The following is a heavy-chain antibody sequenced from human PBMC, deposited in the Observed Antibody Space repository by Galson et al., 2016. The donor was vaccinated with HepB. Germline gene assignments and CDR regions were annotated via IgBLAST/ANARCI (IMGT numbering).Heavy chain of an antibody. J-gene: IGHJ1*01. D-gene: IGHD1-26*01. Sequence: SVKVSCKASGYTFTSYAMNWVRQAPGQGLEWMGWIHTNTGKLTIAPGFTGRSVFSLDTSVSTAYLQITGLQPDDTAVYYCARAIVGSTYLDNWGQGTLLTVSS. CDR3: ARAIVGSTYLDN. V-gene: IGHV7-4-1*02. CDR1: GYTFTSYA. CDR2: IHTNTGKL.